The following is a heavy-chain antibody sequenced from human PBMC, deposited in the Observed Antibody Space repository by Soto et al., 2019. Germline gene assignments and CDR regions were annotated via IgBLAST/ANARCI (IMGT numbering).Heavy chain of an antibody. J-gene: IGHJ4*02. CDR3: AHRRPYSNAPEYFFDY. CDR2: IYWDDDK. V-gene: IGHV2-5*02. CDR1: GFSLSTSGVD. Sequence: QITLKESGPPLVKPTQTLTLTCTFSGFSLSTSGVDVGWIRQPPGKALEWLALIYWDDDKRYSPSLKSRLSNPKCTSKNLVVVTNTYMDSLDTASFYCAHRRPYSNAPEYFFDYWGQGTLVTVSS. D-gene: IGHD6-13*01.